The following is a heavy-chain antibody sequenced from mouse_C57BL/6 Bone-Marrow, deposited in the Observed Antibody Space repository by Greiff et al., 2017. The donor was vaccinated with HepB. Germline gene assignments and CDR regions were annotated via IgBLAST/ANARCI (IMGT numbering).Heavy chain of an antibody. D-gene: IGHD6-1*01. CDR2: ISYSGST. CDR1: GYSITSGYD. J-gene: IGHJ3*01. Sequence: EVQLVESGPGMVKPSQSLSLTCTVTGYSITSGYDWHWIRHFPGNKLEWMGYISYSGSTNYNPSLKSRISITHDTSKNHFFLKLNSVTTEDTATYYCARDEGSSSWFAYWGQGTLVTVSA. V-gene: IGHV3-1*01. CDR3: ARDEGSSSWFAY.